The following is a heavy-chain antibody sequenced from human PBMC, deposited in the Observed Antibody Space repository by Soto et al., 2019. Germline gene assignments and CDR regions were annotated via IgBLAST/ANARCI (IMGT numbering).Heavy chain of an antibody. CDR2: ISGSGGST. D-gene: IGHD6-13*01. CDR1: GFTFSSYA. Sequence: EVQLLDSGGGLVQPGGSLRLSCAASGFTFSSYAMSWVRQAPGKGLEWVSAISGSGGSTYYADSVKGRFTISRDNSKNTLYLQMNSLRAEDTAVYYCAKDGVGGIAAAGPFDYWGQGTLVTVSS. J-gene: IGHJ4*02. CDR3: AKDGVGGIAAAGPFDY. V-gene: IGHV3-23*01.